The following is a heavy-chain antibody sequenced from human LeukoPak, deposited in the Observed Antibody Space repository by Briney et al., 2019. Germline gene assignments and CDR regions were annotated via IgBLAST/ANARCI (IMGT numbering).Heavy chain of an antibody. Sequence: PSETLSLTCTVSGYSISSGYYWGWIRQPPGKGLEWIGSIYYSGSTYYNPSLKSRVTISVDTSKNQFSLKLSSVTAADTAVYYCAREPYYYDSSGYSLGLDYWGQGTLVTVSS. V-gene: IGHV4-38-2*02. CDR3: AREPYYYDSSGYSLGLDY. CDR2: IYYSGST. J-gene: IGHJ4*02. D-gene: IGHD3-22*01. CDR1: GYSISSGYY.